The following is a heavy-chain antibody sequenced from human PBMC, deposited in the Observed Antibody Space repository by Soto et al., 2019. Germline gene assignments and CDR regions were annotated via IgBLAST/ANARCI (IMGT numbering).Heavy chain of an antibody. Sequence: GESLKISCKGSGYSFTSYWIGWVRQMPGKGLEWMGIIYPGDSDTRYSPSFQGQVTISADKSISTAYLQWSSLKASDTAMYYCARNKLYGGYGVAYYYYGMDVWGQGTTISVSS. V-gene: IGHV5-51*01. CDR2: IYPGDSDT. J-gene: IGHJ6*02. CDR3: ARNKLYGGYGVAYYYYGMDV. D-gene: IGHD5-12*01. CDR1: GYSFTSYW.